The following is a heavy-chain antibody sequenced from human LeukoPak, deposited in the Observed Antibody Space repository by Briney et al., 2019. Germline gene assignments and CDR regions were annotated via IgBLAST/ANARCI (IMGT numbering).Heavy chain of an antibody. CDR1: GFTFSSYA. V-gene: IGHV3-30-3*01. D-gene: IGHD1-20*01. Sequence: GRSLRLSCAASGFTFSSYAMHWVRQAPGKGLEGVAVISYDGSNKYYADSVKGRFTISRDNSKNTLYLQMNSLRAEDTAVYYCARGPRITGRGDWFDPWGQGTLVTVSS. CDR3: ARGPRITGRGDWFDP. J-gene: IGHJ5*02. CDR2: ISYDGSNK.